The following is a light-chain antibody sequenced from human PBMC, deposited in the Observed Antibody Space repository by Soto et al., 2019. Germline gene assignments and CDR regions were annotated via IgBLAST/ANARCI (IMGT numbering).Light chain of an antibody. V-gene: IGKV3-15*01. CDR1: QNVYSN. CDR3: QQYTSWPLT. CDR2: GAS. Sequence: EIVMTQSPATLSVSPGERATLSCRASQNVYSNLAWYQQKPGQAPRLLIYGASTRATGFPARFRGSGSGTDFTLTISSLQSEDFAVYYCQQYTSWPLTFGGGTKVEIK. J-gene: IGKJ4*01.